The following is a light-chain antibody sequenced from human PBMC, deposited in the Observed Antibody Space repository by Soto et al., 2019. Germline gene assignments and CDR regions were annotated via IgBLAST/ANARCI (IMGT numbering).Light chain of an antibody. V-gene: IGKV3-20*01. CDR2: GAS. CDR3: LQYGSSPYT. CDR1: QSVSSSY. J-gene: IGKJ2*01. Sequence: EIVLTQSTGTLSLSPGERATLSCRASQSVSSSYLAWYQQKPGQAPRPLIYGASSRATGIPDRFSGSGSGTDFTLTISRLAPEDFAVYYCLQYGSSPYTFGQGTKLEIK.